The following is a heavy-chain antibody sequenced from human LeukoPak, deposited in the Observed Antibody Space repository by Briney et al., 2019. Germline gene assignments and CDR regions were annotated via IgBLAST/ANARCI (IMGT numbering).Heavy chain of an antibody. J-gene: IGHJ3*02. Sequence: SETLSLTCTVSGGSLSSGGYYWSWLRQHPGTGLEWIGYIYYSGGTYYNPSLKSRVTISVDTSKNQFSLKLSSVTAADTAVYYCARDRSGAISDAFDSWGQGTMGTVSS. CDR2: IYYSGGT. CDR1: GGSLSSGGYY. CDR3: ARDRSGAISDAFDS. V-gene: IGHV4-31*03. D-gene: IGHD2-15*01.